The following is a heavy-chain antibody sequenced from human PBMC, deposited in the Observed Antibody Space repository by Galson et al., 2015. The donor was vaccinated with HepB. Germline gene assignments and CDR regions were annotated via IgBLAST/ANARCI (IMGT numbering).Heavy chain of an antibody. CDR3: AKPIIAARPGARRHLNWFDA. CDR2: ITGSDGTT. CDR1: GFTFSRYT. D-gene: IGHD6-6*01. Sequence: SLRLSCAASGFTFSRYTMSWVRQAPGKGLEWVSAITGSDGTTYYADSVKGRFTISRDNSKNTVLLQMNSLRLEDTALYYCAKPIIAARPGARRHLNWFDAWGQGTLVTVSS. V-gene: IGHV3-23*01. J-gene: IGHJ5*02.